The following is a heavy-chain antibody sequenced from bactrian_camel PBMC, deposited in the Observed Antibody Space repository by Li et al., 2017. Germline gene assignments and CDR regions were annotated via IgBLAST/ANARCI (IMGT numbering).Heavy chain of an antibody. V-gene: IGHV3S1*01. CDR2: IAPATGTT. D-gene: IGHD2*01. J-gene: IGHJ4*01. CDR1: EYTYTMNC. CDR3: AADLGWCGSRPLQREFRN. Sequence: VQLVESGGGTVRAGGSLTLSCTGSEYTYTMNCMAWFRQAPGKEREGVAAIAPATGTTFYSDSVKGRFTISHVNANNTLHLQMNSLKAEDTAAYYCAADLGWCGSRPLQREFRNWGQGTQVTVS.